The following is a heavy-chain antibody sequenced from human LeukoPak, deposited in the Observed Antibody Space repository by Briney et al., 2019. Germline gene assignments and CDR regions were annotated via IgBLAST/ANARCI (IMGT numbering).Heavy chain of an antibody. V-gene: IGHV1-69*13. CDR1: GGTFSSYA. CDR2: IIPIFGTA. Sequence: GASVKVSCKASGGTFSSYAISWVRQAPGQGLEWMGGIIPIFGTANYAQKFQGRVTITADESTSTAYMELSSLRSEDTAVYYCAREVGGYCSSTSCESDAFDIWGQGTMVTVSS. D-gene: IGHD2-2*01. J-gene: IGHJ3*02. CDR3: AREVGGYCSSTSCESDAFDI.